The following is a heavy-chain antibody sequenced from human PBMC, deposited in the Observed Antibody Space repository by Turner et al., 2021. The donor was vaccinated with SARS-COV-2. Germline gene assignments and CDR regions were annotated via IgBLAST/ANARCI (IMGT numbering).Heavy chain of an antibody. J-gene: IGHJ6*02. CDR1: GFTVSSNS. CDR2: IESGGST. D-gene: IGHD3-10*01. CDR3: ARDRRVWFGELLYGLDV. V-gene: IGHV3-53*01. Sequence: EVQLVESGGGLIQPGGSLRPSGAASGFTVSSNSLSWVRQARGKGLEWVAVIESGGSTNYADSVEGRFNISRDNSKNTLYLQMNSLRAEDTAVYYCARDRRVWFGELLYGLDVWGQGTTVTVSS.